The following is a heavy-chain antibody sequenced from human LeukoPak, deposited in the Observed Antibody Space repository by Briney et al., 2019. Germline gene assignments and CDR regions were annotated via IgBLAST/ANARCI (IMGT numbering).Heavy chain of an antibody. D-gene: IGHD6-25*01. J-gene: IGHJ4*02. CDR2: IYYSGST. Sequence: SETLSLTCTVSGGSISSGGYYWSWIRQHPGKGLEWIGYIYYSGSTYYNPSLKSRVTISVDTSKNQFSLKLSSVTAADTAVYYCARGGIAAMSPGNDYWGQGTLVTVSS. CDR3: ARGGIAAMSPGNDY. CDR1: GGSISSGGYY. V-gene: IGHV4-31*03.